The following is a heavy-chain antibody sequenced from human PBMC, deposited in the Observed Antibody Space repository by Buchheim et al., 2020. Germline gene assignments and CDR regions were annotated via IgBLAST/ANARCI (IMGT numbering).Heavy chain of an antibody. CDR1: GYTFTSYY. Sequence: QVQLVQSGAEVKKPGASVKVSCKASGYTFTSYYMHWVRQAPGQGLEWMGIINPSGGSTSYAQKFQGRVTMTRDTSTSTVSMELSSLRSEDTAVYYCARTDGDYAVYYYGMDVWGQGTT. CDR3: ARTDGDYAVYYYGMDV. CDR2: INPSGGST. J-gene: IGHJ6*02. D-gene: IGHD4-17*01. V-gene: IGHV1-46*01.